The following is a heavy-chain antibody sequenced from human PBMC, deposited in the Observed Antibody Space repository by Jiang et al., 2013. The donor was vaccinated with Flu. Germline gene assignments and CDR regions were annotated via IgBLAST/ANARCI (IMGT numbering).Heavy chain of an antibody. CDR2: IYSSGDT. CDR1: GVSVTTDTYF. CDR3: ARADSPSWYFDL. V-gene: IGHV4-31*11. D-gene: IGHD3-22*01. Sequence: GSGLVKPSQTLSLTCAVSGVSVTTDTYFWTWIRQLPGEGLEWIGYIYSSGDTYYNPSLKSRLTISVDTSKNHFSLTLRSLTAADTAVYYCARADSPSWYFDLWAVAP. J-gene: IGHJ2*01.